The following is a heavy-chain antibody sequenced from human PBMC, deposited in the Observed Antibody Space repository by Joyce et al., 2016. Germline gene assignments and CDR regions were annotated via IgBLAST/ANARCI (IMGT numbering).Heavy chain of an antibody. CDR2: TYYNSKWYS. CDR3: ARGTRSTHDR. CDR1: GDSLSSGGTA. Sequence: QVHLQQSGPGLVKPSQTLSLPCAISGDSLSSGGTAWNWIRQSPSRGLEWLGRTYYNSKWYSDYAVSVKSRITINPDTSKNQFSLQLTSVTPEDTAVYYCARGTRSTHDRWGQGTLVTVSS. V-gene: IGHV6-1*01. D-gene: IGHD2-2*01. J-gene: IGHJ4*02.